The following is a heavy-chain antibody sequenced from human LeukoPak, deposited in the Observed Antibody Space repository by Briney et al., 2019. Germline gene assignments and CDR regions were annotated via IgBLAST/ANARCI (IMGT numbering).Heavy chain of an antibody. CDR3: ASISGGYDPPDY. V-gene: IGHV3-30-3*01. J-gene: IGHJ4*02. CDR2: ISYDGSNK. CDR1: GFTFSSYA. Sequence: GGSLRLSCAASGFTFSSYAMHWVRQAPGKGLEWVAVISYDGSNKYYADSVKGRFTISRDNSKNTLYLQMNSLRAEDTAVYYCASISGGYDPPDYWGQGTLVTVSS. D-gene: IGHD5-12*01.